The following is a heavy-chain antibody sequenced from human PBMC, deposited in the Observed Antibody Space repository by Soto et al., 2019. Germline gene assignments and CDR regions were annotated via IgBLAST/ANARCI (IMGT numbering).Heavy chain of an antibody. J-gene: IGHJ6*02. D-gene: IGHD2-2*01. V-gene: IGHV3-30*18. CDR3: AKAVQYFFDYGMDV. Sequence: QVQLVESGGGVVQPGRSLRLSCAASGFTFSSYGMHWVRQAPGKGLERVAVISYDGSNKYYADSVKGRFTISRDNSKNTLYLQMNSLRAEDTAVYYCAKAVQYFFDYGMDVWGQGTTVTVSS. CDR2: ISYDGSNK. CDR1: GFTFSSYG.